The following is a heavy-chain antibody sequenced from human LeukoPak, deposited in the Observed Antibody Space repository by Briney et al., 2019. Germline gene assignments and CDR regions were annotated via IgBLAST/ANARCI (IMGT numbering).Heavy chain of an antibody. V-gene: IGHV3-21*01. Sequence: GGSLRLSCAASGFTFSSYSMNWVRQAPGKGLERVSSISSSSSYIYYADSVKGRFTISRDDAKNSLYLLMNSLRAEDTAVYYCARGAPGSYCSGGSCPYFDYWGQGTLVSVSS. D-gene: IGHD2-15*01. CDR1: GFTFSSYS. J-gene: IGHJ4*02. CDR2: ISSSSSYI. CDR3: ARGAPGSYCSGGSCPYFDY.